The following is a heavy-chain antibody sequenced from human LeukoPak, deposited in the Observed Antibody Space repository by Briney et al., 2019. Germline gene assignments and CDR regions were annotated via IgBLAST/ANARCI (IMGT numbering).Heavy chain of an antibody. J-gene: IGHJ4*02. CDR3: ARAPYSSTWYLEYFDF. CDR1: GGSMSSYY. Sequence: SETLSLTCTVSGGSMSSYYWTWIRQPPGKGLEWVGYIYYSGTTNYNPSLKSRVTISLDTSKNQFSLELSSVTAADTALYYSARAPYSSTWYLEYFDFWGEGTLVTVPS. V-gene: IGHV4-59*01. CDR2: IYYSGTT. D-gene: IGHD6-13*01.